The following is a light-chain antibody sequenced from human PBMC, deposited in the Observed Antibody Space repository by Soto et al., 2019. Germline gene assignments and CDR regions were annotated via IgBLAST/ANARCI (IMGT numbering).Light chain of an antibody. V-gene: IGKV1-5*03. J-gene: IGKJ2*01. CDR2: AAS. Sequence: DIQMTQSPSTLSASVGDRVTITCRASQSVSTWVAWYQQKQGRVPKPLIYAASTLESGVPSRFSGSGSATEFTLPIAGLQPDDFATYYCQQYNGYSETFGQGTKLEIK. CDR1: QSVSTW. CDR3: QQYNGYSET.